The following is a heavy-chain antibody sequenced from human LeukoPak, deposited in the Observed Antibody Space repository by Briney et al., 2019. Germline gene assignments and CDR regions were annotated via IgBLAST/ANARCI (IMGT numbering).Heavy chain of an antibody. V-gene: IGHV3-53*01. CDR1: GFTVSSNY. CDR2: IYSGGST. Sequence: GGSLRLSCAASGFTVSSNYMSWVRQAPGKGLEWVSVIYSGGSTYYADSVKGRFTISRDNSKNTLYLQMNSLRAEDTAVYYCARVRITMIVVVPHDAFDIWGQGTMVTVSS. CDR3: ARVRITMIVVVPHDAFDI. D-gene: IGHD3-22*01. J-gene: IGHJ3*02.